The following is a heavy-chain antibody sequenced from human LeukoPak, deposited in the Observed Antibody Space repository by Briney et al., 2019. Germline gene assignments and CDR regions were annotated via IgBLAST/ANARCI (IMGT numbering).Heavy chain of an antibody. D-gene: IGHD6-13*01. Sequence: SETLSLTCTVSGGSISSYYWSWTRQPPGKGLEWIGYIYYSGTTNYNPSLKSRVTISVDTSKNQFSLKLSSVTAADTAVYYCARGVYIAAAQYGYWGQGTLVTVSS. CDR1: GGSISSYY. J-gene: IGHJ4*02. V-gene: IGHV4-59*01. CDR3: ARGVYIAAAQYGY. CDR2: IYYSGTT.